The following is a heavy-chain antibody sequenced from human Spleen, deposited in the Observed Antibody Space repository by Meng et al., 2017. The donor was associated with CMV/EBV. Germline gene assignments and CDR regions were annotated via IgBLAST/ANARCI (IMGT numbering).Heavy chain of an antibody. D-gene: IGHD1-26*01. V-gene: IGHV1-46*01. CDR1: GYTFTSYY. Sequence: ASVKVSCKASGYTFTSYYMHWVRQAPGQGLEWMGIINPSGGSTSYAQKFQGRVTMTRDTSTSTVYMELSSLRSEDTAVYYCARDLVEWPHYYYGMDVWGQGTTVTVSS. J-gene: IGHJ6*02. CDR3: ARDLVEWPHYYYGMDV. CDR2: INPSGGST.